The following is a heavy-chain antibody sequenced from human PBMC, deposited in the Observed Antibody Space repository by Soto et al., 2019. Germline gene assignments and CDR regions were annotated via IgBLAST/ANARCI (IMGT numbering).Heavy chain of an antibody. CDR1: GDTFNFYS. J-gene: IGHJ4*02. V-gene: IGHV1-69*02. Sequence: QVQLVQSGAEVKRPGSSVKVSCKASGDTFNFYSINWVRQAPGLGLEWMGRVNPIVRMSNYAQKFQCRVTMPADKSKSTAYMELSSLRSEDTAIYYCASSYGLGSRAFDYWGQGALVTVSS. CDR2: VNPIVRMS. D-gene: IGHD3-10*01. CDR3: ASSYGLGSRAFDY.